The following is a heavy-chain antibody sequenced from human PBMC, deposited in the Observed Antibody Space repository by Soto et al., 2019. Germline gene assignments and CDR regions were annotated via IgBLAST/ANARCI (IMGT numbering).Heavy chain of an antibody. CDR1: GGTSSSYR. J-gene: IGHJ4*02. V-gene: IGHV1-69*13. CDR2: IVPIYRTA. CDR3: VRDSGAKLSSS. D-gene: IGHD6-13*01. Sequence: SVKVSCKASGGTSSSYRSNWVRQAPGQGLEWVGGIVPIYRTADYAQKFQGRVTITADESARTSYMELRSLKSQDTAVYYCVRDSGAKLSSSWGQGTLVTVSS.